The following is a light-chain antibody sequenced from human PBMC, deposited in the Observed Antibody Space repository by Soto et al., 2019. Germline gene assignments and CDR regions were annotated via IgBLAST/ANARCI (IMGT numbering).Light chain of an antibody. V-gene: IGKV4-1*01. J-gene: IGKJ4*01. Sequence: DIVLTQSPDSLRVSLGERATINCKSSQSLCSTSNSKNYFAWYQQKPGQPPKLLIYWASTPDSGVPDRFSGGGSGTDFTPTITALQADDVAVYFRQQYYDTPPLTFGGGTKVEI. CDR3: QQYYDTPPLT. CDR1: QSLCSTSNSKNY. CDR2: WAS.